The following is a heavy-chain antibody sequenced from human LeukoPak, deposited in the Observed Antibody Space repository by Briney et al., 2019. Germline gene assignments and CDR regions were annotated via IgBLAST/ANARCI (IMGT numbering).Heavy chain of an antibody. V-gene: IGHV3-21*01. J-gene: IGHJ4*02. CDR1: GFTFSSYS. D-gene: IGHD2-15*01. CDR2: ISSSSSYI. Sequence: GGSLRLSCAASGFTFSSYSMHWVRQAPGKGLEWVSSISSSSSYIYYADSVKGRFTISRDNAKNSLYLQMNSLRAEDTAVYYCARAFSGYCSGGSCYDGYYFDYWGQGTLVTVSS. CDR3: ARAFSGYCSGGSCYDGYYFDY.